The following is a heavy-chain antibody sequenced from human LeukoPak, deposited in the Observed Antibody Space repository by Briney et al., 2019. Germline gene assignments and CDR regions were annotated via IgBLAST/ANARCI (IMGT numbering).Heavy chain of an antibody. CDR1: GFTFSTYT. D-gene: IGHD1/OR15-1a*01. Sequence: GGSLRLSCAASGFTFSTYTINWVRQAPGKGLEWVSAISGKSNTPYYADSVMGRFTISRDNSKNTVWLHMNSLRAEDTAVYYCAKDERPDAKWNIDYWGQGTLVTVSS. J-gene: IGHJ4*02. CDR3: AKDERPDAKWNIDY. CDR2: ISGKSNTP. V-gene: IGHV3-23*01.